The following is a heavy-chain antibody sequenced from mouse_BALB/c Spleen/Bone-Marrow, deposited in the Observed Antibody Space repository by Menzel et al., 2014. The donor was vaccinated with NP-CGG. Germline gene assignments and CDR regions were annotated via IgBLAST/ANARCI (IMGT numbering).Heavy chain of an antibody. D-gene: IGHD2-14*01. CDR2: IDTSDSYT. V-gene: IGHV1-69*01. Sequence: VQLQQFGAELVMPGASVKMSCKASGYTFTDYWMHWVKQRPGQGLEWIGAIDTSDSYTSYNQKFKGKATLTVDESSSTAYMQLSSLTSEDSAVYYCARSDYRYDPFAYWGQGTLVTVSA. J-gene: IGHJ3*01. CDR1: GYTFTDYW. CDR3: ARSDYRYDPFAY.